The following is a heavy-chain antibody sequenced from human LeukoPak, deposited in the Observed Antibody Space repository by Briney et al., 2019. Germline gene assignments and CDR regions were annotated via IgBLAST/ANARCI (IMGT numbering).Heavy chain of an antibody. CDR2: LNQDGGEK. D-gene: IGHD3-3*01. CDR1: GFTFSTSW. CDR3: ARDFTPEWFDIH. Sequence: PGGSLRLSCGASGFTFSTSWMIWVRQAPGKGLEWVANLNQDGGEKYYVDSVKGRFTISRDNSKNTVYLQMNSLRADDTAVYYCARDFTPEWFDIHWGQGTLVTVS. V-gene: IGHV3-7*01. J-gene: IGHJ4*02.